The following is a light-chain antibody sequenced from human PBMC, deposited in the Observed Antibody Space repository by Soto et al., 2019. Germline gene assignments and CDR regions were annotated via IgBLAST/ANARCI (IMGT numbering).Light chain of an antibody. CDR1: QSVSSSY. CDR3: QQYGSSPYMYT. J-gene: IGKJ2*01. V-gene: IGKV3-20*01. Sequence: EIVLTQSPGTLSLSPRERATLSCRASQSVSSSYLAWYQQKPGQAPRLLIYGASSRATGIPERFSGSGSGTDFTLTISRLEPEDFAVYYCQQYGSSPYMYTFGQGTNLEI. CDR2: GAS.